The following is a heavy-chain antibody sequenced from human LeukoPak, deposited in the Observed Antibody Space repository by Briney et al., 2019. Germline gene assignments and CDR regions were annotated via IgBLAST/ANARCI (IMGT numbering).Heavy chain of an antibody. CDR1: GYSFTSYW. D-gene: IGHD3-3*01. V-gene: IGHV5-51*01. Sequence: GESLKISCKGSGYSFTSYWIGWVGQMPGKGLDWMGIIYPGDSATRYSPSFQGQVSISADKSISTAYLQWSSLKASDTAMYYCARVKSITIFGVGNFDYWGQGTLVTVSS. CDR2: IYPGDSAT. CDR3: ARVKSITIFGVGNFDY. J-gene: IGHJ4*02.